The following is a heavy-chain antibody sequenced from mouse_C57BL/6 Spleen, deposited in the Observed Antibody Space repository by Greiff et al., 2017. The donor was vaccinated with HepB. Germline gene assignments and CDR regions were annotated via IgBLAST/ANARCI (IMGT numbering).Heavy chain of an antibody. CDR3: TTGELRLLFDY. D-gene: IGHD3-2*02. Sequence: EVQLQQSGAELVRPGASVKLSCTASGFNIKDDYMHWVKQRPEQGLEWIGWIDPENGDTEYASKFQGKATITANTSSNTAYLQLSSLTSEDTAVYYCTTGELRLLFDYWGQGTLVTVSA. V-gene: IGHV14-4*01. CDR1: GFNIKDDY. J-gene: IGHJ3*01. CDR2: IDPENGDT.